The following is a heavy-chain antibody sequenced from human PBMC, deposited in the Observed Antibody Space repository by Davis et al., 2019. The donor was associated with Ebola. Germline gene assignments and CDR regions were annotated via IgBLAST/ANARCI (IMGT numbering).Heavy chain of an antibody. D-gene: IGHD3-16*02. CDR2: ISYDGSNK. CDR3: AKDGADDYVWGSYRYTRDDYFDY. J-gene: IGHJ4*02. CDR1: GFTFSNYD. Sequence: GESLKISCAASGFTFSNYDMHWVRQAPGKGLEWVAVISYDGSNKYYADSVKGRFTISRDNSKNTLYLQMNSLRAEDTAVYYCAKDGADDYVWGSYRYTRDDYFDYWGQGTLVTVSS. V-gene: IGHV3-30*18.